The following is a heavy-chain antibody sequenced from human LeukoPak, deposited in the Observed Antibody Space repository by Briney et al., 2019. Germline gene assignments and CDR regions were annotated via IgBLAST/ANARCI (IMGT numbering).Heavy chain of an antibody. CDR2: IRYDGSNK. CDR3: AKIHRLLWFGELLGTDAFDI. CDR1: GFTFSSYG. V-gene: IGHV3-30*02. Sequence: GGSLRLSCAASGFTFSSYGMHWVRQAPGKGLEWVAFIRYDGSNKYYADSVKGRFTISRDNSKNTLYLQMNSLRAEDTAVYYCAKIHRLLWFGELLGTDAFDIWGQGTMVTVSS. D-gene: IGHD3-10*01. J-gene: IGHJ3*02.